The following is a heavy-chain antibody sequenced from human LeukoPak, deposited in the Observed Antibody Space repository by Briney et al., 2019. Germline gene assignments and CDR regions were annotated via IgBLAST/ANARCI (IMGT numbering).Heavy chain of an antibody. CDR2: FGISGTI. V-gene: IGHV3-48*01. CDR1: GFTVNTYD. D-gene: IGHD4-17*01. CDR3: AGYGVYPY. J-gene: IGHJ4*02. Sequence: SGRSLRLSCAASGFTVNTYDMHWVRQAPGEGPEWIAYFGISGTIYYADSVRGRFTISRDNAKNSLFLQMNSLRVDDTAIYYCAGYGVYPYWGQGTPVTVSS.